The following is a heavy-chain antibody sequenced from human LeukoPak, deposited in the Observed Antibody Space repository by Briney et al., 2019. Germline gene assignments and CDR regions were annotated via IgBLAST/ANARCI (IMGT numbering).Heavy chain of an antibody. V-gene: IGHV4-59*01. D-gene: IGHD4-17*01. CDR3: ARSLNGVLDY. J-gene: IGHJ4*02. Sequence: SETLSLTCTVSGGSISSYYWSWIRQPPGKGLEWIGYIYYSGSTNYNPSLKSRVTISVDTSKNQFSLKLSSVTAADTAVYYCARSLNGVLDYWGQGTLVTVSS. CDR2: IYYSGST. CDR1: GGSISSYY.